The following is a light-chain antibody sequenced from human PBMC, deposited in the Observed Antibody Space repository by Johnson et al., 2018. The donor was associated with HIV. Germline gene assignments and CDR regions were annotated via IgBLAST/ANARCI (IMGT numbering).Light chain of an antibody. CDR2: DNN. Sequence: QSVLTQPPSVSAAPGQRVTRSYSGSSSNIGNNFVSWFRQHPLRAPKVLIYDNNERPSGIPDRFYGSKSGTSATLDITGLQKGHAADYYCATWDARLCDGGVFGTGTKVTVL. V-gene: IGLV1-51*01. J-gene: IGLJ1*01. CDR1: SSNIGNNF. CDR3: ATWDARLCDGGV.